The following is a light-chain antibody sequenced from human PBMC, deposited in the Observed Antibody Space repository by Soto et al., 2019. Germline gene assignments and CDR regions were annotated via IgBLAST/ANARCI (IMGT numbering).Light chain of an antibody. CDR1: QSVSNNY. CDR3: QQYGSSGT. J-gene: IGKJ1*01. V-gene: IGKV3-20*01. CDR2: GAS. Sequence: EIVLTQSPGTLSLSPGERATLSCRASQSVSNNYLAWYQQKTGQAPRLLIYGASNRATGILDRFSCSGSGTGFTFTSSKLEPEAFAVYYCQQYGSSGTFGQGTKVEIE.